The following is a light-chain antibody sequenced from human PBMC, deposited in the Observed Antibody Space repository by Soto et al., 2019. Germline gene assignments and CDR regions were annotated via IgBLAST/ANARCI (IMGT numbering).Light chain of an antibody. Sequence: EIIMTHSPFTLSVSPLERATLSFRSSQSVSSNLALYQQKPGQAPRLLIYGASTRATGIPARFSGIGSGTEFTPTISTVQPEDFAVYYCQHRNDWPPWNFGQGTKLDIK. J-gene: IGKJ1*01. CDR3: QHRNDWPPWN. V-gene: IGKV3-15*01. CDR1: QSVSSN. CDR2: GAS.